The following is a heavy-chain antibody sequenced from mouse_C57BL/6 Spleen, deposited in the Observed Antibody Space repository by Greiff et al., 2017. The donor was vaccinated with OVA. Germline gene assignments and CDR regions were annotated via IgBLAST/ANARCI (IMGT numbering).Heavy chain of an antibody. CDR3: ARHEEGYYYGSSYVDRAWVAY. Sequence: VKVVESGPGLVAPSQRLSITCTVSGFSLTSYGVHWVRQPPGKGLEWLVVIWSDGSTTYNSALKSRLSISKDNSKSQVFLKMNSLQTDDTAMYYCARHEEGYYYGSSYVDRAWVAYWGQGTLVTVSA. J-gene: IGHJ3*01. D-gene: IGHD1-1*01. V-gene: IGHV2-6-1*01. CDR1: GFSLTSYG. CDR2: IWSDGST.